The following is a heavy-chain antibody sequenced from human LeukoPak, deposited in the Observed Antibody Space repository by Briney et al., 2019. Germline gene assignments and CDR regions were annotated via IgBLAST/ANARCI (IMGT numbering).Heavy chain of an antibody. CDR3: AKISSSAESNFDY. Sequence: GGSLRLSCAASGYTFSTYAMHWVRQAPGKGLEWEAFIWPDGSKKYYADSVKGRFAISRENSKNTVYLQMNDLRPEDTALYFCAKISSSAESNFDYWGQGTLLTVSS. V-gene: IGHV3-30*02. D-gene: IGHD6-25*01. J-gene: IGHJ4*02. CDR1: GYTFSTYA. CDR2: IWPDGSKK.